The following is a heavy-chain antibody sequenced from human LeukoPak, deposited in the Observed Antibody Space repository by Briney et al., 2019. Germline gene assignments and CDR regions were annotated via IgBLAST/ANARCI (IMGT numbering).Heavy chain of an antibody. V-gene: IGHV3-33*01. CDR2: IWYDGSNK. Sequence: GGSLRLSCAASGFTLSSYGMHWVRQAPGRGLEWVAVIWYDGSNKYYTDSVKGRFTISRDNSKNTLYLQMNSLRAEDTAVYYCARGSSGWYYFDYWGQGDLVTVSS. J-gene: IGHJ4*02. D-gene: IGHD6-19*01. CDR1: GFTLSSYG. CDR3: ARGSSGWYYFDY.